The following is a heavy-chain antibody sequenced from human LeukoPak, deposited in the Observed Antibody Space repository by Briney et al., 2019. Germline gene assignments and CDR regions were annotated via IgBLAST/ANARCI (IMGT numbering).Heavy chain of an antibody. CDR2: ISGSGDST. CDR3: AKANSSSSPHFDY. V-gene: IGHV3-23*01. D-gene: IGHD6-6*01. CDR1: GFTFSGYA. J-gene: IGHJ4*02. Sequence: GGSLRLSCAASGFTFSGYALSWVRQAPGKGLEWVSTISGSGDSTYYADSVKGRFTISGDNSKNTLYLQMNSLRAEDTAVYYCAKANSSSSPHFDYWGQGTLATVSS.